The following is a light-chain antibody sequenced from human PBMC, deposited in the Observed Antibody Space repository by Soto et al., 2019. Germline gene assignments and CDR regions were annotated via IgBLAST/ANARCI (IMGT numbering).Light chain of an antibody. CDR2: DAT. J-gene: IGKJ1*01. CDR3: QHYNSYSWT. Sequence: DIQLTQSPSALSASVGDRVTITCRATQSISVWLAWYQQKPGKAPKVLIYDATRLESGVPPRFSGSGSGTEFTLTISNLQSADFATYYCQHYNSYSWTFGQGTKVDIK. V-gene: IGKV1-5*01. CDR1: QSISVW.